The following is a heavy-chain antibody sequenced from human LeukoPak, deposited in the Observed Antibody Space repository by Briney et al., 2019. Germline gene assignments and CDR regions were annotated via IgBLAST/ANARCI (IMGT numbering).Heavy chain of an antibody. CDR1: GGSFSGYY. CDR3: ASIAAAGTRWFDP. V-gene: IGHV4-34*01. Sequence: SETLSLTCAVYGGSFSGYYWSWIRQPPGKGLEWIGEINHSGSTNYNPSLKSRVTISVDTSKNQFSLKLSSVTAADTAVYYCASIAAAGTRWFDPWGQGTLVTVSS. D-gene: IGHD6-13*01. J-gene: IGHJ5*02. CDR2: INHSGST.